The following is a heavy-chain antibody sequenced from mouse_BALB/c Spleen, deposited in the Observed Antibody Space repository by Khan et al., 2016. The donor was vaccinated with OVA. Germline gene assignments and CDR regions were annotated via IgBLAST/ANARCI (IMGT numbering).Heavy chain of an antibody. D-gene: IGHD2-4*01. CDR2: IYPGISDT. CDR3: TRSYDSYYFDY. V-gene: IGHV1-5*01. CDR1: GYSFTSYW. Sequence: VQLQQSGTVLARPGASVKMSCKASGYSFTSYWMHWVKQRPGLGLEWIGAIYPGISDTRYNQKFKGKAKLTAVTAASTAYMELSSLTNDDSAVYYRTRSYDSYYFDYWGQGTLLTVSS. J-gene: IGHJ2*01.